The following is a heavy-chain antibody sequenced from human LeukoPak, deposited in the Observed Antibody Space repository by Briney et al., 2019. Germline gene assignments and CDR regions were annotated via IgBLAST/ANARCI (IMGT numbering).Heavy chain of an antibody. CDR2: IDPSDSYT. D-gene: IGHD1-26*01. Sequence: PGESLKISCKGSGYSFTSYWISWVRQMPGEGLEGMGRIDPSDSYTNYSPSFQGHVTISADKSISTAYLQWSSLKASDTAMYYCARPAEKSGSSYYFDYWGQGTLVTVSS. J-gene: IGHJ4*02. CDR3: ARPAEKSGSSYYFDY. V-gene: IGHV5-10-1*01. CDR1: GYSFTSYW.